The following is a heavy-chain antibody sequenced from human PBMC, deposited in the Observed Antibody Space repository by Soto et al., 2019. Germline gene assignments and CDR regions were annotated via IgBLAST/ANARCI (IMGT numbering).Heavy chain of an antibody. CDR2: IYYSGST. J-gene: IGHJ6*02. CDR1: GGSIISGGYY. V-gene: IGHV4-31*03. D-gene: IGHD2-2*01. CDR3: ARERREYCSSTSCRSYYYYGMDV. Sequence: TLSLTCTVSGGSIISGGYYWIWIRQHPGKGLEWIGYIYYSGSTYYNPSLKSRVTISVDTSKNQFSLKLSSVTAADTAVYYCARERREYCSSTSCRSYYYYGMDVWGQGTTVTVSS.